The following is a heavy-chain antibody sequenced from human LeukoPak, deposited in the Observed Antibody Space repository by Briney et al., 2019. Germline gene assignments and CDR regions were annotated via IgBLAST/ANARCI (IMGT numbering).Heavy chain of an antibody. CDR2: ISSGGGDT. D-gene: IGHD3-3*01. J-gene: IGHJ5*02. V-gene: IGHV3-21*01. CDR3: ARVSYYDFWSGYPDENWFDP. CDR1: GFKFSSYA. Sequence: GGSLRLSCAASGFKFSSYAMSWVRQAPGKGLEWVAAISSGGGDTSYADSVKGRLTISRDNAKNSLYLQMNSLRAEDTAVYYCARVSYYDFWSGYPDENWFDPWGQGTLVTVSS.